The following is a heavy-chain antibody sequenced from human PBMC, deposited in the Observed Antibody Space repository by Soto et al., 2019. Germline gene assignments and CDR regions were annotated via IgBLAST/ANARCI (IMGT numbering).Heavy chain of an antibody. Sequence: QVQLVQSGAEVKKPVSSVKVSCKASGGTFSSYAISWVRQAPGQGLEWMGGISPICGTANYAQKFQGRVTIAADESTSTAYMELSSLRSEDTAVYYCARPPFTSPRSRYSRYYYYGTDVWGQGTTVTVSS. D-gene: IGHD3-3*01. V-gene: IGHV1-69*01. CDR2: ISPICGTA. J-gene: IGHJ6*02. CDR3: ARPPFTSPRSRYSRYYYYGTDV. CDR1: GGTFSSYA.